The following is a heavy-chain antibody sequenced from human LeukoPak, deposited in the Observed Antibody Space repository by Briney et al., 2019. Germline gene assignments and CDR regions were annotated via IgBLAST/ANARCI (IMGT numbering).Heavy chain of an antibody. Sequence: GGALRLSRAASRFTLINYVMSWVRPAPGRGGEWVSAICCSGGTTYYADSVKGRFTISRDISKNTLYLQMSSLRADDTAVYYCAKGSASSWYGYYFYYMDVWGKGTTVTVSS. CDR3: AKGSASSWYGYYFYYMDV. CDR1: RFTLINYV. CDR2: ICCSGGTT. D-gene: IGHD6-13*01. J-gene: IGHJ6*03. V-gene: IGHV3-23*01.